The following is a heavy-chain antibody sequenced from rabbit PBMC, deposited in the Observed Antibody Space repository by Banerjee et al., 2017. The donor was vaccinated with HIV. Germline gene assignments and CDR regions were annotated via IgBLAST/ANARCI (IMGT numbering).Heavy chain of an antibody. CDR2: IYTGSGST. Sequence: QSLEESGGGLVQPEGSLTLTCTASGFSFSSSYCMCWVRQAPGKGLEWIACIYTGSGSTYYASWAKGRFTISKTSSTTVTLQMTSLTAADTATYFCARGSAGGGDGLDLWGQGTLVTV. CDR1: GFSFSSSYC. D-gene: IGHD4-2*01. CDR3: ARGSAGGGDGLDL. V-gene: IGHV1S40*01. J-gene: IGHJ3*01.